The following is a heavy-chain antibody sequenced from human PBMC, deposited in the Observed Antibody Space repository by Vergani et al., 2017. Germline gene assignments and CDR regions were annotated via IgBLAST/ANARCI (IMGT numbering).Heavy chain of an antibody. J-gene: IGHJ6*02. D-gene: IGHD1-26*01. CDR3: ARRHLGWELPFTDYGMDV. V-gene: IGHV1-69*02. CDR2: IIPILGIA. CDR1: GGTFSSYT. Sequence: QVQLVQSGAEVKKPGSSVKVSCKASGGTFSSYTISRVRQAPGQGLEWMGRIIPILGIANYAQKFQGRVTITADKSTSTAYMELSSLRSEDTAVYYCARRHLGWELPFTDYGMDVWGQGTTVTVSS.